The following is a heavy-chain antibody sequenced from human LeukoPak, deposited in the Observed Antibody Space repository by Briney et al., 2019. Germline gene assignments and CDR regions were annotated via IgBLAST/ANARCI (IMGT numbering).Heavy chain of an antibody. CDR1: GGSISSSNW. CDR2: IYHSGST. D-gene: IGHD6-19*01. Sequence: SGTLSLTCAVSGGSISSSNWWSWVRQPPGKGLEWIGEIYHSGSTNYNPSLKSRVIISVDKSNNQFSLKLSSVSAADTAVYYCARSIAVAITSTYYFDYWGQGTLVTVSS. V-gene: IGHV4-4*02. J-gene: IGHJ4*02. CDR3: ARSIAVAITSTYYFDY.